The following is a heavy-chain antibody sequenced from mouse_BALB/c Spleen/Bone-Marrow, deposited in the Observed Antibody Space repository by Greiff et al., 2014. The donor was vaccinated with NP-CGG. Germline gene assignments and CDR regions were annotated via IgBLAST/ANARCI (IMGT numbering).Heavy chain of an antibody. CDR2: IDPANGNT. J-gene: IGHJ1*01. D-gene: IGHD2-14*01. CDR3: ASYRYGWYFDV. V-gene: IGHV14-3*02. CDR1: GFNIKDTY. Sequence: EVMLVESGAELVKPGASVKLSCTASGFNIKDTYMHWVKQRPEQGLEWIGRIDPANGNTKYDPKFQGKATITADTSSKTAYLQLSSLTSEDTAVYYCASYRYGWYFDVWGAGTTVTVSS.